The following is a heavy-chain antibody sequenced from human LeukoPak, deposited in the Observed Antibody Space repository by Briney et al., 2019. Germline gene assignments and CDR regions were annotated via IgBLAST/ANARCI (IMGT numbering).Heavy chain of an antibody. CDR1: GGTFSSYA. Sequence: GASVKVSCKASGGTFSSYAISWVRQAPGQGLEWMGGIIPIFGTANYAQKFQGRVTITADESTSTAYMELSSLRSEDTAVYYCARGAQAVAGTIWFDPWGQGTLVTVSS. CDR3: ARGAQAVAGTIWFDP. CDR2: IIPIFGTA. J-gene: IGHJ5*02. D-gene: IGHD6-19*01. V-gene: IGHV1-69*13.